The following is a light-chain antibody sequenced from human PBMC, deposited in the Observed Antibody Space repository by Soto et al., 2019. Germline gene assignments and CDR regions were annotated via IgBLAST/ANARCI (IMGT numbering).Light chain of an antibody. J-gene: IGLJ1*01. Sequence: SYELTQPLSVPVAQRQTARITCGNNNMGSKNVHWYQQKPGQAPVLVIYRDSNRPSGIPERFSGSNSGNTATLTISRAQAGDEADYYCQVWDSSTEVFGAGTKLTVL. CDR3: QVWDSSTEV. V-gene: IGLV3-9*01. CDR1: NMGSKN. CDR2: RDS.